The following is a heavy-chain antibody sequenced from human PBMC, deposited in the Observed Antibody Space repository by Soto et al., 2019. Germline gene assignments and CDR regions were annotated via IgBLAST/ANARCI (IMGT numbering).Heavy chain of an antibody. V-gene: IGHV1-69*06. Sequence: EASVKVSCKASGGTFSSYAISWVRQAPGQGLEWMGGIIPIFGTANYAQKFQGRVTITADKSTSTAYMELSSLRSEDTAVYYCARDGGYYDSSGYKAGWFDPWGQGTLVTVSS. CDR3: ARDGGYYDSSGYKAGWFDP. D-gene: IGHD3-22*01. CDR2: IIPIFGTA. J-gene: IGHJ5*02. CDR1: GGTFSSYA.